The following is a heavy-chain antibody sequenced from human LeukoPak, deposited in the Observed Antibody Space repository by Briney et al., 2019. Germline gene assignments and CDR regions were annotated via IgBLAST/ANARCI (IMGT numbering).Heavy chain of an antibody. J-gene: IGHJ4*02. CDR2: IYYSGST. D-gene: IGHD6-13*01. CDR3: ARHFVSWQLAHNRPVDY. Sequence: SETLSLTCAVYGGSFSGYYWGWIRQPPGKGLEWIGSIYYSGSTYYNPSLKSRVTISVDTSKNQFSLKLSSVTAADTAVYYCARHFVSWQLAHNRPVDYWGQGTLVTVSS. V-gene: IGHV4-39*01. CDR1: GGSFSGYY.